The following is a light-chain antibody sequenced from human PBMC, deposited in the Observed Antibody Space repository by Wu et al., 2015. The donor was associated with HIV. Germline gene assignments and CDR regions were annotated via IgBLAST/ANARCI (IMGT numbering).Light chain of an antibody. Sequence: DIQMTQSPSSVSASVGDRVTITCRASQDISSWLAWYQQKPGRAPKLLIYAANNLRSGVPSRFSGSGSGTDFTLTIRSLQPEDSATYYCQQANSFPYTFGQGTKLEIK. CDR1: QDISSW. V-gene: IGKV1-12*01. CDR2: AAN. J-gene: IGKJ2*01. CDR3: QQANSFPYT.